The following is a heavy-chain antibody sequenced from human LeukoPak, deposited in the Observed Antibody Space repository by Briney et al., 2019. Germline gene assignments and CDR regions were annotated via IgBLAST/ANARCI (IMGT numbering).Heavy chain of an antibody. J-gene: IGHJ6*02. CDR3: ARDSSGPDYYYGMDV. D-gene: IGHD3-22*01. CDR2: IYYSGST. Sequence: SQTLSLTCTVSGGSISSGGYSWSWIRQHPGKGLEWIGYIYYSGSTYYNPSLKSRVTISVDTSKNQSSLKLSSVTAADTAVYYCARDSSGPDYYYGMDVWGQGTTVTASS. CDR1: GGSISSGGYS. V-gene: IGHV4-31*03.